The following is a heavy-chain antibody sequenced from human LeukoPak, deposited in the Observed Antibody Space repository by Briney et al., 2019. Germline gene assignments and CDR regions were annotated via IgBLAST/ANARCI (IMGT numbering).Heavy chain of an antibody. J-gene: IGHJ4*02. V-gene: IGHV3-21*01. CDR2: ISSSSSYI. Sequence: PGGSLRLSCAASGYTFINYGMHWVRQAPGKGLEWVSSISSSSSYIYYADSVKGRFTISRDNAKNSLYLQMNSLRAEDTAVYYCARVSGAFDYWGQGTPVTVSS. CDR3: ARVSGAFDY. CDR1: GYTFINYG.